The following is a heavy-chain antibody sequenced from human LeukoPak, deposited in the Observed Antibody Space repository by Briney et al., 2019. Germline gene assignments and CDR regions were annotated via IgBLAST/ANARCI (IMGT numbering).Heavy chain of an antibody. Sequence: GASVKVSCKASGYTFTSYDINWVRQATGQGLEWMGWMNPNSGNTGYAQKFQGRVTMTRNTSISTAYMELSSLRSEDTAVYYCARGRAARYFDWLRRKQYYFDYWGQGTLVTVSS. D-gene: IGHD3-9*01. CDR2: MNPNSGNT. CDR1: GYTFTSYD. J-gene: IGHJ4*02. CDR3: ARGRAARYFDWLRRKQYYFDY. V-gene: IGHV1-8*01.